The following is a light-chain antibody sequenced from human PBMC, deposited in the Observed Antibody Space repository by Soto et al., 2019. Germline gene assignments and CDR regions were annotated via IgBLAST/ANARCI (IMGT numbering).Light chain of an antibody. J-gene: IGLJ3*02. CDR2: DVT. Sequence: QSALTQPRSVSGSPGQSVTISCTGTSSDVGGYNYVSWYQQHPGEAPKLMIYDVTKWPSGVPDRFSGSKSGNTASLTIIGLQAEDEADYYCCSYAGSYTWLFGGGTKVTVL. CDR1: SSDVGGYNY. CDR3: CSYAGSYTWL. V-gene: IGLV2-11*01.